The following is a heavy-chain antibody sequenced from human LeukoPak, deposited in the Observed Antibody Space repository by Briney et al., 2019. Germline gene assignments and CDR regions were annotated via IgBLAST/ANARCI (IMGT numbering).Heavy chain of an antibody. CDR2: INPNSGGT. J-gene: IGHJ4*02. Sequence: ASVKVSCKASGYTFTGYYMHWVRQAPGQGLEWMGWINPNSGGTNYAQKFQGRVTMTRDTSISTAYMELSRLRSDDTAVYYCARDYDILTGLDYWGQGTLVTVSS. CDR3: ARDYDILTGLDY. V-gene: IGHV1-2*02. CDR1: GYTFTGYY. D-gene: IGHD3-9*01.